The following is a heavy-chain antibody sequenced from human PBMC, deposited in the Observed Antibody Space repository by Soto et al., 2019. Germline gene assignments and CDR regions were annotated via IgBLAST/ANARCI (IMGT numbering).Heavy chain of an antibody. CDR1: GYTFTGYY. CDR3: ARANSGVAAKSYYYYGMDV. V-gene: IGHV1-2*04. J-gene: IGHJ6*02. Sequence: ASVKVSCKASGYTFTGYYMHWVRQAPGQGLEWMGWINPNSGGTNYAQKFQGWVTMTRDTSISTAYMELSRLRSDDTAVYYCARANSGVAAKSYYYYGMDVWGQGTTVTVSS. D-gene: IGHD2-15*01. CDR2: INPNSGGT.